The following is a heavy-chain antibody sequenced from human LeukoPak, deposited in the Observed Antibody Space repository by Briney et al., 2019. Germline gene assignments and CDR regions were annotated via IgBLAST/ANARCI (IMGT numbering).Heavy chain of an antibody. J-gene: IGHJ6*03. D-gene: IGHD2-2*01. Sequence: KPSETLSLTCTVSGGSISSYYWSWIRQPPGKGLEWIGYIYYSGSTNYNPSLKSRVTISVDTSKNQFSLKLSSVTAADTAVYYCARALPGGMGLPYYYYMDVWGKGTTVTVSS. CDR1: GGSISSYY. V-gene: IGHV4-59*01. CDR2: IYYSGST. CDR3: ARALPGGMGLPYYYYMDV.